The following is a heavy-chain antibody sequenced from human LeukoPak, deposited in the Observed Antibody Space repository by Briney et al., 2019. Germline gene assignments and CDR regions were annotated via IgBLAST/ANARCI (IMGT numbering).Heavy chain of an antibody. V-gene: IGHV4-38-2*02. J-gene: IGHJ6*03. D-gene: IGHD6-13*01. CDR2: IYHSGST. CDR1: GYSISSGYY. Sequence: SETLSLACTVSGYSISSGYYWGWIRQPPGKGLEWIGSIYHSGSTYYNPSLMSRVTISVDTSKNQFSLKLSSVTAADTAVYYCASRPSYSSSWYHYYYYYMDVWGKGTTVTVSS. CDR3: ASRPSYSSSWYHYYYYYMDV.